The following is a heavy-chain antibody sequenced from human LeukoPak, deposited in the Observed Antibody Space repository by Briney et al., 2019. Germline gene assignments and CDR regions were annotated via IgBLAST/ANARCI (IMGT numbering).Heavy chain of an antibody. J-gene: IGHJ6*03. Sequence: VASVKVSYTASGGTFSSYAISWVRQAPGQGLEWMGGIIPIFGTANYAQKFQGRVTITTDESTSTAYMELSSLRSEDTAVYYCARCPIAARPRWEYYYYYMDVWGKGTTVTVSS. CDR1: GGTFSSYA. CDR2: IIPIFGTA. CDR3: ARCPIAARPRWEYYYYYMDV. V-gene: IGHV1-69*05. D-gene: IGHD6-6*01.